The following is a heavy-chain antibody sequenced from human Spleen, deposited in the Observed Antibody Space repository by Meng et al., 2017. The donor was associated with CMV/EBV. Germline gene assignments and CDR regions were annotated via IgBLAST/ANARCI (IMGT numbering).Heavy chain of an antibody. CDR1: GYKFTTYH. Sequence: ASVKVSCKASGYKFTTYHLIWVRQAPGQGLDWMGWVSAYNGATNYVQKFQGRVTMTADTSKSTAYMELRSLTSNDTAVYYSARRPGFDHHDNWGQGTLVTVSS. CDR2: VSAYNGAT. CDR3: ARRPGFDHHDN. J-gene: IGHJ4*02. V-gene: IGHV1-18*04. D-gene: IGHD3-9*01.